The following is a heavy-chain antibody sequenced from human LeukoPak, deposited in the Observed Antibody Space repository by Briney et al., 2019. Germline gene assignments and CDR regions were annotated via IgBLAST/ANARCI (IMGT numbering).Heavy chain of an antibody. CDR2: IYTNGNS. J-gene: IGHJ4*02. Sequence: PSETLSLTCTVSGGSLSDYYWSWIRQPAGKGLEWIGRIYTNGNSNYNPSLKGRVTMSVDTSKSQVSLKLNSVTAEDTAVYYCARGVTMVRGVIRGYYFDYWGQGTLVTVSS. CDR1: GGSLSDYY. V-gene: IGHV4-4*07. CDR3: ARGVTMVRGVIRGYYFDY. D-gene: IGHD3-10*01.